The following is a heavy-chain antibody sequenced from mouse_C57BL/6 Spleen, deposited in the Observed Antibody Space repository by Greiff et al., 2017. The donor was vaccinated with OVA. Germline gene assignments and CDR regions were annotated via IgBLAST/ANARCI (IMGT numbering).Heavy chain of an antibody. CDR1: GYTFTSYW. CDR3: ARDRIVTTLYYYAMDY. V-gene: IGHV1-52*01. J-gene: IGHJ4*01. Sequence: QVQLQQPGAELVRPGSSVKLSCKASGYTFTSYWMHWVKQRPIQGLEWIGNIDPSDSDTHYNQKFKDKATLTVDKSSSTAYMQLSSLTSEDSAVYYCARDRIVTTLYYYAMDYWGQGTSVTVSS. D-gene: IGHD2-5*01. CDR2: IDPSDSDT.